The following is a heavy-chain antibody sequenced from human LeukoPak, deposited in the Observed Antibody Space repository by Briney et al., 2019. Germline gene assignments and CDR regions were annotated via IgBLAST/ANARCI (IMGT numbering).Heavy chain of an antibody. CDR1: GYTFTSYG. Sequence: ASVKVSCKASGYTFTSYGISWVRQAPGQGLEWMGWISGYNGYTHYAHNLQGRVTMTTDTSTSTAYMELRSRRSDDTAVYYCARDEARYSSGYYPNWFDPWGQGTLVTVSS. V-gene: IGHV1-18*01. CDR2: ISGYNGYT. J-gene: IGHJ5*02. D-gene: IGHD3-22*01. CDR3: ARDEARYSSGYYPNWFDP.